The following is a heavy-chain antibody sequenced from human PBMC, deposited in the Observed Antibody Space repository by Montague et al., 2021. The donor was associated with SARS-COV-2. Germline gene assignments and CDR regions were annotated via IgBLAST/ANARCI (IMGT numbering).Heavy chain of an antibody. V-gene: IGHV6-1*01. Sequence: CAISGDSVAEIRRRSEEHTHELQSRPELVCRPYHRKKWYNDYAVSVKSRITINPDTSKNQFSLQLNSVTPEDTAVYYCAREYPPPLWFGELDYYGMDVWGQGTTVTVSS. D-gene: IGHD3-10*01. CDR3: AREYPPPLWFGELDYYGMDV. CDR1: GDSVAEIRRR. CDR2: PYHRKKWYN. J-gene: IGHJ6*02.